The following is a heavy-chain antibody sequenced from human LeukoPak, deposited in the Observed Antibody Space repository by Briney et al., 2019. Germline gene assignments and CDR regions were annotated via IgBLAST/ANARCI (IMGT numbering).Heavy chain of an antibody. Sequence: GGSLRLSCVVSGFTFSNAWMSWVRQAPGKGLEWVGFIRSKAYGETADYAASVKGRFTISRDDSKAIAYLQMNSLKTEDTAVYHCTRDRGAYNLYDYWGQGTLVTVSS. CDR1: GFTFSNAW. CDR2: IRSKAYGETA. D-gene: IGHD1-1*01. CDR3: TRDRGAYNLYDY. V-gene: IGHV3-49*04. J-gene: IGHJ4*02.